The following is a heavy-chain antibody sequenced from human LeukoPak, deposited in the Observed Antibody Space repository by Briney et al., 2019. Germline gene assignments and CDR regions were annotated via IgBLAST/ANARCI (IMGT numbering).Heavy chain of an antibody. V-gene: IGHV4-34*01. Sequence: SETLSLTCAVYGGSFSGYYWSWIRQPPGEGLEWIGEINHSGSTNYNPSLKSRVTISVDTSKNQFSLKLSSVTAADTAVYYCARGVRGYGSKSPDYWGQGTLVTVSS. J-gene: IGHJ4*02. CDR3: ARGVRGYGSKSPDY. CDR2: INHSGST. CDR1: GGSFSGYY. D-gene: IGHD4-17*01.